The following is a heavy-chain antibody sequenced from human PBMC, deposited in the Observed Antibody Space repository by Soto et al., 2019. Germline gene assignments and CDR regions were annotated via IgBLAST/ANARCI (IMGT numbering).Heavy chain of an antibody. CDR3: ARGAYCSSTSCYRQYSQH. CDR1: GFTFSDYY. V-gene: IGHV3-11*01. J-gene: IGHJ1*01. CDR2: ISSSGNTI. Sequence: QVQLVESGGGLVKPGGSLRLSCAASGFTFSDYYMTWIRQAPGKGLEWVSYISSSGNTIYYADSVKGRSTISRDTAKNSLFLQMNSLRADDTALYYCARGAYCSSTSCYRQYSQHWGQGTLVTVSS. D-gene: IGHD2-2*01.